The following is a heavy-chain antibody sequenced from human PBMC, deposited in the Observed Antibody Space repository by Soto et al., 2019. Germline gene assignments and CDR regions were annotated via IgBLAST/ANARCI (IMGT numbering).Heavy chain of an antibody. D-gene: IGHD3-22*01. CDR1: GFTFSSYA. J-gene: IGHJ3*02. Sequence: GGSLRLSCSASGFTFSSYAMHWVRQAPGKGLEYVSAISSNGGSTYYADSEKGRFTISRDNSKNTLYLQMSSLRAEDTAVYYCVRSMIARHFHAFDIWGQGTMVTVSS. CDR2: ISSNGGST. V-gene: IGHV3-64D*06. CDR3: VRSMIARHFHAFDI.